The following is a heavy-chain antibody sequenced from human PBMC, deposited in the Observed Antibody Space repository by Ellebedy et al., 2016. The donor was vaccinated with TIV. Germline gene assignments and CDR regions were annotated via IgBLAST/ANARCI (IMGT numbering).Heavy chain of an antibody. D-gene: IGHD6-19*01. CDR1: GGSIGSSSYY. CDR2: IYYSGST. V-gene: IGHV4-39*01. J-gene: IGHJ4*02. Sequence: GSLRLSXTVSGGSIGSSSYYWGWIRQPPGKGLEWIGSIYYSGSTYYNPSLKSRVTISVDTSKNQFSLKLSSVTAADTAVYYCARLGRGRAVALDYWGQGTLVTVSS. CDR3: ARLGRGRAVALDY.